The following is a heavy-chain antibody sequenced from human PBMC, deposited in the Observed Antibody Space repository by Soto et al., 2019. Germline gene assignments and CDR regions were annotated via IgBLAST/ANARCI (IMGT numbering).Heavy chain of an antibody. Sequence: EVQLVESGGGLVKPGGSLRLSCAASGFALSSYSMNWVRQAPGKGLEWVSSISGSSSYIYYADSVKGRFTISRDNAKNSRYLQMNSLRAEDTAVYYCARAGGYGDYPYWGQGTLVTVSS. CDR2: ISGSSSYI. V-gene: IGHV3-21*01. D-gene: IGHD4-17*01. J-gene: IGHJ4*02. CDR3: ARAGGYGDYPY. CDR1: GFALSSYS.